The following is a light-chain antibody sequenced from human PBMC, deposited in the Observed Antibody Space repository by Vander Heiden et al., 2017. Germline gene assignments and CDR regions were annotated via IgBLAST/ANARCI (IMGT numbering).Light chain of an antibody. CDR1: ALPKQY. CDR3: QSADSSGIYEV. V-gene: IGLV3-25*03. Sequence: SYELTQPPSVSVSPGQTARITCPGNALPKQYAYWYQQKPGQDPVLVIYKDSERPSGIPERFSGSSSGTTVTLTISRVQAEDEADYYCQSADSSGIYEVFGGGTKLTVL. CDR2: KDS. J-gene: IGLJ2*01.